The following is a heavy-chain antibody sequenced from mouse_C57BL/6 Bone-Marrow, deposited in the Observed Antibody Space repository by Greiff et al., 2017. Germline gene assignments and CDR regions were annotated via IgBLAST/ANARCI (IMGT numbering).Heavy chain of an antibody. V-gene: IGHV1-9*01. J-gene: IGHJ4*01. Sequence: QVQLKQSGAGLMKPGASVKLSCKATGYTFTGYWIEWVKQRPGHGLEWIGEILPGSGSTNYHEKFQGKATFTADTSSNTAYMQLSSLPTEDSAIYYWARWGYAMDYWGQGTSVTVSS. CDR3: ARWGYAMDY. CDR2: ILPGSGST. CDR1: GYTFTGYW.